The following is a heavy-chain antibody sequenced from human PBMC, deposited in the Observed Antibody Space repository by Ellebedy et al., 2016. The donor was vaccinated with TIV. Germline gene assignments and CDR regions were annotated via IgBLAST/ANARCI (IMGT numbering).Heavy chain of an antibody. CDR2: INAANGNT. CDR3: ARETHFYDSRSDYPWGY. V-gene: IGHV1-3*01. CDR1: GYTFTVYT. D-gene: IGHD3-22*01. J-gene: IGHJ4*02. Sequence: ASVMVSCXTSGYTFTVYTIHWVRQAPGQRLEWMGWINAANGNTKYSEKFQGRVTITRDTSASTAYMELSSLKSEETAVYYCARETHFYDSRSDYPWGYWGQGALVTVTS.